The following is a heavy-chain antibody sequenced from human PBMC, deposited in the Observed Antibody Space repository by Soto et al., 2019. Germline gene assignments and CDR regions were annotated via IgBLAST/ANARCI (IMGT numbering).Heavy chain of an antibody. CDR2: INAGNGNT. V-gene: IGHV1-3*01. CDR3: ARGLPALFGP. J-gene: IGHJ5*02. CDR1: AYTIASYA. D-gene: IGHD2-2*01. Sequence: ASVEVSCKASAYTIASYAMHWVRQDPGQRLKWMGWINAGNGNTKYSQKFQGRVTITRDTSASTAYMELSSLRSEGTAVYYCARGLPALFGPWGQGTLVTVFS.